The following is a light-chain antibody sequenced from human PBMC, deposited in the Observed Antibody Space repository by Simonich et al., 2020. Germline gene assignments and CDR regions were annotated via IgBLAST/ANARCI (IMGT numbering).Light chain of an antibody. Sequence: DIVMTQTPLSLSVTPGQPASISCKSSQSLLHSDGKTYLYWDLQKPGQSPPLLIYEVSRRFSGVPDRFSGSGSGTDFTLKISRVEAEDVGVYYCIQGIHLPLTFGGGTKVEIK. V-gene: IGKV2-29*02. CDR2: EVS. CDR3: IQGIHLPLT. J-gene: IGKJ4*01. CDR1: QSLLHSDGKTY.